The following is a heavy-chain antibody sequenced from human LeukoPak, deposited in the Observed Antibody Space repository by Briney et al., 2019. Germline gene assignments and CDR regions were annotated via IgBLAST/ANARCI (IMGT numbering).Heavy chain of an antibody. V-gene: IGHV1-2*02. CDR2: INPKNGDT. CDR3: ATLGGHSLAAQNGY. J-gene: IGHJ4*02. CDR1: GYTFTDPF. D-gene: IGHD3-16*01. Sequence: ASVKVSCKTSGYTFTDPFMHWVRQAPGQGLEWMGWINPKNGDTSYARRLQGRVTMTVDTSLITAYMELTRLTSDVTAVYYCATLGGHSLAAQNGYWGQGALVTVSS.